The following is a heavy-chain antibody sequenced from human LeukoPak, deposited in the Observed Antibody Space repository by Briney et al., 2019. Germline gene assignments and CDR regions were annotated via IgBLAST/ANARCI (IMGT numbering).Heavy chain of an antibody. V-gene: IGHV4-61*02. J-gene: IGHJ6*03. CDR1: GGSISSGSYY. CDR3: ARAPRYYYYYMDV. CDR2: IYTSGST. Sequence: PSQTLSLTCTVSGGSISSGSYYWSWIRQPAGKGLEWIGRIYTSGSTNYNPSLKSRVTISVDTSKNQFSLKLSSVTAADTAVYYCARAPRYYYYYMDVWGKGTTVTVSS.